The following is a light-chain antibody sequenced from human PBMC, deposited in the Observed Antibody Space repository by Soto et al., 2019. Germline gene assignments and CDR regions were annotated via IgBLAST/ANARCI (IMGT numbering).Light chain of an antibody. J-gene: IGLJ1*01. CDR3: ASYSTSTPGV. CDR1: TNDVGAYNY. Sequence: QSVLTQPASVSGSPGHSISIFCTGTTNDVGAYNYVSWYQLHPGKAPKVIIHEVTNRPSGVSNRFSGSKCGNTASLTICGLRAEDEGDYCRASYSTSTPGVFRTGTQLNVL. V-gene: IGLV2-14*01. CDR2: EVT.